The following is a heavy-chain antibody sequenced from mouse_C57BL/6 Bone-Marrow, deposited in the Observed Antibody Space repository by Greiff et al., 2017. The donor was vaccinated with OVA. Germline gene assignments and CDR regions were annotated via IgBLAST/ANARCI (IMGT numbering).Heavy chain of an antibody. V-gene: IGHV1-85*01. CDR3: AKKGDYGSSDWYFDV. CDR1: GYTFTSYA. J-gene: IGHJ1*03. Sequence: VHLVESGPELVKPGASVKLSCKASGYTFTSYAINWVKQRPGQGLEWIGWLYPGDGSTKYTEKFKGKATLTVDTSSSTAYMELHSLTSEDSAVDVWAKKGDYGSSDWYFDVWGTGTTVTVS. D-gene: IGHD1-1*01. CDR2: LYPGDGST.